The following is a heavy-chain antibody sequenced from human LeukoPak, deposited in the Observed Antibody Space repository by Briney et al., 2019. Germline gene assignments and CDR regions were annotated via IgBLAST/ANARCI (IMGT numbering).Heavy chain of an antibody. J-gene: IGHJ4*02. CDR2: IRYDGNNK. Sequence: GGSLRLSCATSGFNFRDYGMHWVRQAPGKGLEWVAFIRYDGNNKYYADSVKGLFTISRDNSKNTLYLQMNSLRAEDTAVYYCAKAHVVEYDGSGYSPLFDYWGQGTLVTVSS. V-gene: IGHV3-30*02. D-gene: IGHD3-22*01. CDR1: GFNFRDYG. CDR3: AKAHVVEYDGSGYSPLFDY.